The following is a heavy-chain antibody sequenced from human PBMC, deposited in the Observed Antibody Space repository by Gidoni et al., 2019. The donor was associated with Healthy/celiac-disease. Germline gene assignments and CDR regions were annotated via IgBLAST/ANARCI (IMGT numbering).Heavy chain of an antibody. J-gene: IGHJ5*02. V-gene: IGHV3-30-3*01. CDR1: GFTCSSYA. CDR2: ISYDGSNK. CDR3: ARDSGDGVENWFDP. D-gene: IGHD2-15*01. Sequence: QVQLVGSGGGVVQPGRSLSLSCAASGFTCSSYAMHWVRQAPGKGLEWVAVISYDGSNKYYADSVKGRFTISRDNSKNTLYLQMNSLRAEDTAVYYCARDSGDGVENWFDPWGQGTLVTVSS.